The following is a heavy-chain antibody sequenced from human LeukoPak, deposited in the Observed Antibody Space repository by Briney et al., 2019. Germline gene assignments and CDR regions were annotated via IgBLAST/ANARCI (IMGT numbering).Heavy chain of an antibody. CDR1: GFTFSSYG. J-gene: IGHJ5*02. CDR2: IRYDGSNK. V-gene: IGHV3-30*02. CDR3: AKARSPYGSGTYNWFDP. D-gene: IGHD3-10*01. Sequence: GGSLRLSCAASGFTFSSYGMHWVRQAPGKGLEWVAFIRYDGSNKYYADSVKGRFTISRDNSKNTLYLQMNSLRAEDTAVYYCAKARSPYGSGTYNWFDPWGQGTLVTVSS.